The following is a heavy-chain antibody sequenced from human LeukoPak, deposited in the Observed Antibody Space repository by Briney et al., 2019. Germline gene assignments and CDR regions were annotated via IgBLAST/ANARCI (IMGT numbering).Heavy chain of an antibody. J-gene: IGHJ6*03. CDR1: GGSISSGGYY. V-gene: IGHV4-31*03. D-gene: IGHD6-13*01. Sequence: SETLSLTCTVSGGSISSGGYYWSWIRQHPGKGLEWIGYIYNSGITYYNPSLKSRATISVHTSKNQFSLRLSSVTAADTAVYYCARGLSSSWYGDYYYYMDVWGKGTTVTVSS. CDR3: ARGLSSSWYGDYYYYMDV. CDR2: IYNSGIT.